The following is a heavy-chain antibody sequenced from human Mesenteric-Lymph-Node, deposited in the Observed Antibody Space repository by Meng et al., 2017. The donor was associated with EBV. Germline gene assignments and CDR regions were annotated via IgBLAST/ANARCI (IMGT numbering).Heavy chain of an antibody. CDR1: GCSSSSSSYY. D-gene: IGHD1-7*01. CDR2: IYYSGST. Sequence: LPLQESGPGPVKPSAPLSLTCTVSGCSSSSSSYYWGWIRQPPGKGLEWIGSIYYSGSTYYNPSLKSRVTISVDTSKNQFSLKLSSVTAADTAVYYCARHRRSNWNSPGDYWGQGTLVTVSS. CDR3: ARHRRSNWNSPGDY. J-gene: IGHJ4*02. V-gene: IGHV4-39*01.